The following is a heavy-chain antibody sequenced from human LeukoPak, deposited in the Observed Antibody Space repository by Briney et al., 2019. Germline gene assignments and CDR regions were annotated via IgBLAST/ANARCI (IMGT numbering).Heavy chain of an antibody. Sequence: GESLKISCKGSGHSFTSYWIGWVRQMPGKGLEWMGIIYPGDSDTRYSPSFQGQVTISADKSISTAYLQWSSLKASDTAMYYCARITDYSNYYYYYGMGVWGQGTTVTVSS. CDR1: GHSFTSYW. CDR3: ARITDYSNYYYYYGMGV. D-gene: IGHD4-11*01. CDR2: IYPGDSDT. J-gene: IGHJ6*02. V-gene: IGHV5-51*01.